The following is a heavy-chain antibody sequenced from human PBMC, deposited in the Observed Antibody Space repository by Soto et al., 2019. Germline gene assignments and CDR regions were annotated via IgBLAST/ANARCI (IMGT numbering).Heavy chain of an antibody. CDR2: VYHSGST. D-gene: IGHD2-15*01. V-gene: IGHV4-59*12. J-gene: IGHJ6*02. Sequence: PSETLSLTCTVAGGSISNYYWSWIRQPPGKGLEWIGCVYHSGSTYYNPSLKSRVTISVDTSKNQFSLKLSSVTAADTAVYYCAKGRRGGQGGGDYYYSGMDPWGQGTAVTVSS. CDR1: GGSISNYY. CDR3: AKGRRGGQGGGDYYYSGMDP.